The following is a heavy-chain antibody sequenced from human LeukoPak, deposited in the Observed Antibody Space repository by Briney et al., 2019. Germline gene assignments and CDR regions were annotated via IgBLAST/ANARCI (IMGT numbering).Heavy chain of an antibody. CDR3: AATTHSGWYYFHY. CDR2: IDPSDSYT. Sequence: GESLKISCKGSGYSFTSYWISWVRQMPGKGLEWMGRIDPSDSYTKYSPSFQGHVTISADKSISTAYLQWSSLKASDTAMFHCAATTHSGWYYFHYWGQGTLVTVSS. D-gene: IGHD6-19*01. CDR1: GYSFTSYW. V-gene: IGHV5-10-1*01. J-gene: IGHJ4*02.